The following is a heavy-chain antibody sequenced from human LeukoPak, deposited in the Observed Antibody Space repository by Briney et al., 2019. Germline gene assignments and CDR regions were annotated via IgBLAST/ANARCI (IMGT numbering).Heavy chain of an antibody. CDR2: ISAYNGNT. Sequence: ASMKVSCKASGYTFTSYGISWVRQAPGQGLEWMGWISAYNGNTNYAQKLQGRVTMTTDTSTSTAYMELRSLRSDDTAVYYCARVDSSRWYAYFDYWGQGTLVTVSS. D-gene: IGHD6-19*01. CDR3: ARVDSSRWYAYFDY. J-gene: IGHJ4*02. V-gene: IGHV1-18*01. CDR1: GYTFTSYG.